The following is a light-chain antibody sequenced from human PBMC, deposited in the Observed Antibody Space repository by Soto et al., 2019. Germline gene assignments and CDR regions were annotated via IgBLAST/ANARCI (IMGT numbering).Light chain of an antibody. J-gene: IGKJ4*02. CDR1: QSVRSY. Sequence: EIVLTQSPATLSLSPGERATLSCRASQSVRSYLNWYQQKPGQAPRLLIHETSNRATGIPDRFTGSGSGTDFTLTISSLEPEDCAVYHCQQWSDWPPTFGGGTKVEI. CDR3: QQWSDWPPT. CDR2: ETS. V-gene: IGKV3-11*01.